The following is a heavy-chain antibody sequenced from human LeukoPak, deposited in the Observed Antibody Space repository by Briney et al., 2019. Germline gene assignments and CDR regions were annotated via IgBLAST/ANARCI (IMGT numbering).Heavy chain of an antibody. Sequence: SETLSLTCTVSGGSVSSGNYYWSWIRQPPGKGLEWIGYIFYSGSTTYNPSLQSRVTILRDTSKNQFSLKMTSVTAADTAVYYCSRSEGVYYGSGSSGTYYPHWFDPWGQGTLVIVSS. J-gene: IGHJ5*02. CDR1: GGSVSSGNYY. V-gene: IGHV4-61*01. D-gene: IGHD3-10*01. CDR3: SRSEGVYYGSGSSGTYYPHWFDP. CDR2: IFYSGST.